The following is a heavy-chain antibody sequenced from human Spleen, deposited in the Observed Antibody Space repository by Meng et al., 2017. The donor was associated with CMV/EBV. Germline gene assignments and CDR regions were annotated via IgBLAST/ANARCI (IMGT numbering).Heavy chain of an antibody. CDR1: GFTFSDYR. D-gene: IGHD5-12*01. CDR3: VLKAGYD. V-gene: IGHV3-21*01. Sequence: GESLKISCAASGFTFSDYRMNWVRQAPGKGLEWVSSISRSDKYIYYADSVKGRFTISRDNAKNSLYLHMFNLRAEDTAVYFCVLKAGYDWGPGTLVTVSS. J-gene: IGHJ4*02. CDR2: ISRSDKYI.